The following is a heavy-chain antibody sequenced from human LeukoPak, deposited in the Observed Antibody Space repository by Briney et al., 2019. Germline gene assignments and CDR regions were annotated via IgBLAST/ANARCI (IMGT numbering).Heavy chain of an antibody. D-gene: IGHD3-9*01. Sequence: SETLSLTCTVSGGSISSSSYYWGWIRQHPGKGLEWIGSMYYSGSTYYNPSVKSRVTISVDMSKNQFSLKLSSVTAADTAVYYCARHVSYYDILTGYFPGYFDYWGQGTLVTVSS. CDR3: ARHVSYYDILTGYFPGYFDY. CDR1: GGSISSSSYY. J-gene: IGHJ4*02. V-gene: IGHV4-39*01. CDR2: MYYSGST.